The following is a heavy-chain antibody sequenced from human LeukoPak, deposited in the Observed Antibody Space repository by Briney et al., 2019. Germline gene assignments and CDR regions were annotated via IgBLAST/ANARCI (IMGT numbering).Heavy chain of an antibody. CDR2: TYYMSTWSN. Sequence: SQTLSLTCAISGDSVSGNTAAWSCIRQSPSSGLEWRGSTYYMSTWSNDYELSVKSRITLNPDTSKNQFSLQLNSVTPEDTAVYYCARSHWNYDNWFDPWGQGTLVTVSS. V-gene: IGHV6-1*01. J-gene: IGHJ5*02. D-gene: IGHD1-7*01. CDR1: GDSVSGNTAA. CDR3: ARSHWNYDNWFDP.